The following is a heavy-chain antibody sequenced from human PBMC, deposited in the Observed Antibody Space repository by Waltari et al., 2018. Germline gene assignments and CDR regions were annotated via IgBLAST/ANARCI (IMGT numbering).Heavy chain of an antibody. CDR3: AKDAFGNTYLDY. V-gene: IGHV3-33*03. Sequence: QVQLVESGGGVVQPGKSLRLSCVASGFSPCNYGMHWVRQPPGRGLGWVALTWSDGSVAYYADSVGGRFTVSRDNSKNILYLDMDSLRVDDTATYYCAKDAFGNTYLDYWGQGTLVTVSS. CDR2: TWSDGSVA. J-gene: IGHJ4*02. D-gene: IGHD3-10*01. CDR1: GFSPCNYG.